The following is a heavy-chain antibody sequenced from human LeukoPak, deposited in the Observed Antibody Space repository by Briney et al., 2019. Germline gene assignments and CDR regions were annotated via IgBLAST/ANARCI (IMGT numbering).Heavy chain of an antibody. D-gene: IGHD3-22*01. Sequence: GGSLRLSCAASGFTFSSYGMHWVRQAPGKGLEWVAFIRYDGSNKYYADSVKGRFTISRDNSKNTLYLQMNSLRAEDTAVYYCAKDGTYYYDSSGTNFDYWGQGTLVTVSS. CDR2: IRYDGSNK. CDR3: AKDGTYYYDSSGTNFDY. V-gene: IGHV3-30*02. J-gene: IGHJ4*02. CDR1: GFTFSSYG.